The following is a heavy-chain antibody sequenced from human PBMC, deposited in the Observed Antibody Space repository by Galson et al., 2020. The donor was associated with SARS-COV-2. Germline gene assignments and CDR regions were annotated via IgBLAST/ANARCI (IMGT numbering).Heavy chain of an antibody. CDR3: ARAHFWSGYSIGLYYYYYYMDV. Sequence: EGSLRLSCAASGFTFSSYDMHWVRQATGKGLEWVSAIGTAGDTYYPGSVKGRFTISRENAKNSLYLQMNSLRAGDTAVYYCARAHFWSGYSIGLYYYYYYMDVWGKGTTVTVSS. CDR1: GFTFSSYD. V-gene: IGHV3-13*01. J-gene: IGHJ6*03. CDR2: IGTAGDT. D-gene: IGHD3-3*01.